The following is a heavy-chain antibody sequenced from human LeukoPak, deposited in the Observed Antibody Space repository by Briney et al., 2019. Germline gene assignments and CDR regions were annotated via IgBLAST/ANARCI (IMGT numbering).Heavy chain of an antibody. CDR1: GYSISSGYY. CDR3: ARALHGSGSYYTDY. Sequence: PSETLSLTCTVSGYSISSGYYWGWIRQPPGKGLEWIGSIYHSGSTYYNPSLKSRVTISVDTSKNQFSLKLSSVTAADTAVYYCARALHGSGSYYTDYWGQGTLVTVSS. CDR2: IYHSGST. V-gene: IGHV4-38-2*02. D-gene: IGHD3-10*01. J-gene: IGHJ4*02.